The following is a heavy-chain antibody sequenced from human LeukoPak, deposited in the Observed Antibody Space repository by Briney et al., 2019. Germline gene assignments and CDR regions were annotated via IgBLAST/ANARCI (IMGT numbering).Heavy chain of an antibody. CDR2: ISSGSTYI. CDR3: ARAPSIITT. CDR1: GFTFSSFS. Sequence: GGSLRLSCTASGFTFSSFSMNWVRQAPGKGLEWVSSISSGSTYIYYADSLKDRFIISRDNAKSSLYLQMNSLRAEDTAVYYCARAPSIITTWGQGTLVTVSS. J-gene: IGHJ4*02. V-gene: IGHV3-21*01. D-gene: IGHD3-22*01.